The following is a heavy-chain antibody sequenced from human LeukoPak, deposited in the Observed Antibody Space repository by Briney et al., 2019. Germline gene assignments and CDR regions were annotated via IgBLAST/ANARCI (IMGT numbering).Heavy chain of an antibody. J-gene: IGHJ4*02. CDR1: GFSLSSYS. CDR2: ISTDNSYR. Sequence: GGSLRLSCAASGFSLSSYSMNWIRQAPGKGLEWVSSISTDNSYRHYADSVKGRFTISRDNPKNSLYLQMNTLRAEDTAVYYCARDVSLDFWGQGTLVTVSS. V-gene: IGHV3-21*06. CDR3: ARDVSLDF.